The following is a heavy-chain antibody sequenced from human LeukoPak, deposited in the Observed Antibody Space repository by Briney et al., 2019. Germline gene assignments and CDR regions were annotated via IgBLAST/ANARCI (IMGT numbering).Heavy chain of an antibody. CDR3: ARGKLAAPGRTGYNWFDP. V-gene: IGHV1-2*02. CDR2: INPNSGGT. CDR1: GYTFTGYY. J-gene: IGHJ5*02. Sequence: EASVKVSCKASGYTFTGYYIHWVRLAPGQGLEWMGWINPNSGGTNYAQKFQGRVTMPRDTSITTAYMELSGLRSDDTAIYYCARGKLAAPGRTGYNWFDPWGQGTLVTVSS. D-gene: IGHD6-13*01.